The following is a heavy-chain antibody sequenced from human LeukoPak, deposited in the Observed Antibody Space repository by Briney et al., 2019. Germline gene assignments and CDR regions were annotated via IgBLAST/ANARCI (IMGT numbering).Heavy chain of an antibody. CDR1: GITFSDYW. CDR3: ATGRSCTTCYLPDY. J-gene: IGHJ4*02. V-gene: IGHV3-7*01. Sequence: GGSLRLSCAVSGITFSDYWMTWVRQAPGKGLEWVANINQNGGENYYVDSVKGRFTISRDNTKNSVYLQMNSPRAEDTAAYYCATGRSCTTCYLPDYWGQGTLVTVSS. D-gene: IGHD2-2*01. CDR2: INQNGGEN.